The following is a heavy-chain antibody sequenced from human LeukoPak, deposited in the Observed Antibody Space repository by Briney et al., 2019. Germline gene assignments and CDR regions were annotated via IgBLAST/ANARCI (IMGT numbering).Heavy chain of an antibody. J-gene: IGHJ4*02. Sequence: GGSLRLSCVASGFIFNKHAMSWVRQAPGKGLEWVSGLSGSGSSTDYADSVKGRFTVSRDNTKNTLFLQMNSLRAEDTAIYYCAKERDYGPADYWGQGTLVTVSS. V-gene: IGHV3-23*01. CDR2: LSGSGSST. CDR1: GFIFNKHA. CDR3: AKERDYGPADY. D-gene: IGHD4/OR15-4a*01.